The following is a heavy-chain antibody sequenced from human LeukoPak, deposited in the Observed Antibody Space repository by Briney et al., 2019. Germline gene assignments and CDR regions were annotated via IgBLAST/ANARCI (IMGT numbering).Heavy chain of an antibody. J-gene: IGHJ4*02. D-gene: IGHD3-10*01. CDR2: IYYSGST. Sequence: SETLSLTCTVSGGSISSSSYYWGWIRQPPGKGLEWIGSIYYSGSTYYNPSLKSRVTISVDTSKNQFSLKLSSVTAADTAVYYCARSIYYYGSGSYYTLDYWGQGTLVTVSS. CDR1: GGSISSSSYY. CDR3: ARSIYYYGSGSYYTLDY. V-gene: IGHV4-39*07.